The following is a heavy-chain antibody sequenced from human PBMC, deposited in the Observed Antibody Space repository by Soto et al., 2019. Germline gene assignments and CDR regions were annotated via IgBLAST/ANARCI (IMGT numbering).Heavy chain of an antibody. CDR3: AKDAYGSGALNDYYGMDV. J-gene: IGHJ6*02. Sequence: SGGSLRLSCAASGFTFSSYAMSWVRQAPGKGLEWVSAISGSGGSTYYADSVKGRFTISRDNSKNTLYLQMNSLRAEDTAVYYCAKDAYGSGALNDYYGMDVWGQGTTVTVS. V-gene: IGHV3-23*01. D-gene: IGHD3-10*01. CDR2: ISGSGGST. CDR1: GFTFSSYA.